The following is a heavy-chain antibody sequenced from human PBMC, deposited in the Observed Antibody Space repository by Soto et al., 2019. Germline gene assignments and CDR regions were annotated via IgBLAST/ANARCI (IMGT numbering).Heavy chain of an antibody. J-gene: IGHJ6*02. Sequence: ASVKVSCKASGFTFTSFAVQWVRQARGQRLEWIGWIVVGSGSTNYAQKFQERVTITRDLSTRSAYMELSSLKASDTAMYYCAIYVTTRYNWNYAYYGMDVWGQGTTVTVSS. V-gene: IGHV1-58*01. D-gene: IGHD1-7*01. CDR2: IVVGSGST. CDR3: AIYVTTRYNWNYAYYGMDV. CDR1: GFTFTSFA.